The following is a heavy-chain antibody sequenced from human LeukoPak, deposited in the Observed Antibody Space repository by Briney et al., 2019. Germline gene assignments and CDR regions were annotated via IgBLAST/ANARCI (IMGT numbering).Heavy chain of an antibody. CDR3: TTYYYNTSGYYDY. D-gene: IGHD3-22*01. J-gene: IGHJ4*02. Sequence: PGGSLRFSCAASGFTFSTYGMDWVRQAPGKRLEWVAAIWSDGSSKYYADSVKGRFTISRDNSKNTLYLQVNSLRAEATAVYYCTTYYYNTSGYYDYWGQGTLVTVSS. CDR2: IWSDGSSK. V-gene: IGHV3-33*01. CDR1: GFTFSTYG.